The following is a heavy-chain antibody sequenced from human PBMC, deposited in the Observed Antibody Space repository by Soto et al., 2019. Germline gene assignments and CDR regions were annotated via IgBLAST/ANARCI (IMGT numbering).Heavy chain of an antibody. CDR2: FDPEDGET. CDR1: GYTLTELS. V-gene: IGHV1-24*01. Sequence: ASVKVSCKVSGYTLTELSMHWVRQAPGKGLEWMGGFDPEDGETIYAQKFQGRVTMTEDTSTDTAYMELSSVTAADTAVYYCARVWGGAFDFWGQGTMVTVSS. D-gene: IGHD3-10*01. J-gene: IGHJ3*01. CDR3: ARVWGGAFDF.